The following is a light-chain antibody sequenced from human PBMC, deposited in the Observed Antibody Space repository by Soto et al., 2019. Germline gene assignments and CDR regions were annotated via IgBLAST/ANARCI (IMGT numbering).Light chain of an antibody. CDR3: QQANSFPWT. CDR1: QGISDW. V-gene: IGKV1-12*01. Sequence: DIQMTQSPSSVSAYVGDRVTITCRASQGISDWLGWYQHKSGKAPKLLIYATSTLQTEVPSRFSGSGSGTDFTLTITSLQPEDVATYYCQQANSFPWTFGQGTKVGIK. J-gene: IGKJ1*01. CDR2: ATS.